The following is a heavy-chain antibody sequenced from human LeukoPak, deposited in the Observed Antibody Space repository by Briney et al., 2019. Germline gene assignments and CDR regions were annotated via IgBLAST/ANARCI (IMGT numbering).Heavy chain of an antibody. V-gene: IGHV4-30-2*02. D-gene: IGHD6-19*01. CDR1: GGSISSGGYY. J-gene: IGHJ4*02. CDR2: IYHSGST. Sequence: SQTLSLTCTVSGGSISSGGYYWSWIRQPPGKGLEWIGYIYHSGSTYYNPSLKSRVTISVDRSKNQFSLKLNSVTAADTAVYYCAAESERWLLRSWGQGTLVIVSS. CDR3: AAESERWLLRS.